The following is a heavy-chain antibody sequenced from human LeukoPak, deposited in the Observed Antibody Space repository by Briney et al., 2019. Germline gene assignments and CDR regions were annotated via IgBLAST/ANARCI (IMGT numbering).Heavy chain of an antibody. CDR2: IYYSGST. J-gene: IGHJ6*04. CDR1: GGSISSYY. CDR3: AVCSSTYYYYGMDV. D-gene: IGHD2-2*01. V-gene: IGHV4-59*01. Sequence: PSETLSLTCTVSGGSISSYYWSWIRQPPGKGLEWIGYIYYSGSTNYNPSLKSRVTISVDTSKSQFSLKLSSVTAADTAVYYCAVCSSTYYYYGMDVWGKGTTVTVSS.